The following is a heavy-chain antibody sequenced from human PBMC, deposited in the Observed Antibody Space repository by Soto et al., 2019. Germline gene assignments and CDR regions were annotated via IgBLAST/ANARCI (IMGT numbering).Heavy chain of an antibody. CDR3: ARAVRGGSSWFR. CDR2: MNPNSGNT. Sequence: ASVNVSCKASGYTFASYDINWVRQATGQGLEWMGWMNPNSGNTGYAQKFQGRVTMTRNTSISTAYMELSSLRSEDTAVYYCARAVRGGSSWFRWGQGTLVTVSS. V-gene: IGHV1-8*01. CDR1: GYTFASYD. D-gene: IGHD6-13*01. J-gene: IGHJ4*02.